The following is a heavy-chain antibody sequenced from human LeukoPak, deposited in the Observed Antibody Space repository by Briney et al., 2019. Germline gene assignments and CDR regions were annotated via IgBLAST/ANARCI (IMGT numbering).Heavy chain of an antibody. D-gene: IGHD5-24*01. V-gene: IGHV3-30*02. CDR3: AKVKGATNYYFDY. J-gene: IGHJ4*02. CDR1: EFTFSSYG. CDR2: IRYDGSNK. Sequence: PGGSLRLSCAASEFTFSSYGMHWVRQAPGKGLEWVAFIRYDGSNKYYADSVKGRFTISRDNSKNTLYLQMNSLRAEDTAVYYCAKVKGATNYYFDYWGQGTLVTVSS.